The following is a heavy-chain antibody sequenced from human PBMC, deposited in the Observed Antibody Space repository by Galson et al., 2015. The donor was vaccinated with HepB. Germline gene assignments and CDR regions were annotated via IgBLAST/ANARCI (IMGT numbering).Heavy chain of an antibody. J-gene: IGHJ6*02. CDR2: IWYDGSNK. V-gene: IGHV3-33*08. D-gene: IGHD5-12*01. CDR1: GFTFYSYG. Sequence: SLRLSCAASGFTFYSYGMHWVRQAPGKGLEWVAVIWYDGSNKYYADSVKGRFTISRDNSKNTLYLQMNSLRAEDTAVYYCARVLVDIVATTRYYYYYGMDVWGQGTTVTVSS. CDR3: ARVLVDIVATTRYYYYYGMDV.